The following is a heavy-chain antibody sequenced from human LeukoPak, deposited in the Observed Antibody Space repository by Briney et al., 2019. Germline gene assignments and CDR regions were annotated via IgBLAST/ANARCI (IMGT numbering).Heavy chain of an antibody. CDR2: ISGSSRQV. CDR1: GFTFSSYA. D-gene: IGHD5-12*01. CDR3: TQEGYGSAGSDY. J-gene: IGHJ4*02. V-gene: IGHV3-23*01. Sequence: GGSLRLSCAASGFTFSSYAMSWVRQAPGKGPEWLSAISGSSRQVFYADSVKGRFTISRDNSKNTLFLQMSSLRVEDTAVYYCTQEGYGSAGSDYWGQGTLVTVSS.